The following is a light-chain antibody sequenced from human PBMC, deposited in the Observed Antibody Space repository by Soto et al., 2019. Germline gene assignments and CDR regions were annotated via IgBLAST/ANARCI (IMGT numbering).Light chain of an antibody. J-gene: IGLJ3*02. CDR2: DIN. CDR1: SSNIGNNY. V-gene: IGLV1-51*01. Sequence: QSVLTQPPSVSAAPGQKVTISCSGSSSNIGNNYVSWYQQLPGTAPKLLLYDINKRPLGIPDRFSGSKSGTSATLAITGLQTGDEADYYCLTWDNGLSAGVFGGGTKLTVL. CDR3: LTWDNGLSAGV.